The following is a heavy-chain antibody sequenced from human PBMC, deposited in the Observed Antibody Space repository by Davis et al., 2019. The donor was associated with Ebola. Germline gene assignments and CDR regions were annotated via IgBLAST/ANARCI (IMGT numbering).Heavy chain of an antibody. CDR3: ARGSRNMDV. CDR2: IKEDGSDK. J-gene: IGHJ6*02. V-gene: IGHV3-7*03. CDR1: GFTFIDYW. Sequence: PGGSLRLSCEASGFTFIDYWMTWIRQVPGKGLEWVANIKEDGSDKYYGDSVRGRFTISRDNAKNSLYLQMNSLRAEDTAVYYCARGSRNMDVWGQGTTVTVSS.